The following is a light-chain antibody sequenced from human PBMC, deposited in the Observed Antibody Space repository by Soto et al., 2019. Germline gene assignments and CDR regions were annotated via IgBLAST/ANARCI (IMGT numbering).Light chain of an antibody. J-gene: IGKJ1*01. V-gene: IGKV1-27*01. CDR3: QNYNNAPRT. CDR1: QDISSC. CDR2: AAS. Sequence: DIQMTQSPSSLSASVGDRVTITCRARQDISSCLAWYQHKPGKVPKVLVSAASTLQPGVPSRFSGGGSGTDFSLTISSLQPEDVATYYCQNYNNAPRTFGQGTKVDIK.